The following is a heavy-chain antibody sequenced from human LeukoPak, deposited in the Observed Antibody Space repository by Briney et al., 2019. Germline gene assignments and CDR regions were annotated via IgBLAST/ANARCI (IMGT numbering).Heavy chain of an antibody. J-gene: IGHJ5*02. V-gene: IGHV3-21*05. D-gene: IGHD3-22*01. Sequence: GGSLRLSCAASGFTFSSYSMNWVRQAPGKGLEWVSYISSSSSYIYYADSVKGRFTISRDNAKNSLCLQMNSLRAEDTAVYYCARDWYYDSSGLDWFDPWGQGTLVTVSS. CDR1: GFTFSSYS. CDR2: ISSSSSYI. CDR3: ARDWYYDSSGLDWFDP.